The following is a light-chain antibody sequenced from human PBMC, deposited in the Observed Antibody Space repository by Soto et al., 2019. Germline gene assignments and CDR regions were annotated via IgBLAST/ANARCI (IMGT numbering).Light chain of an antibody. CDR2: DVT. Sequence: QSALTQPRSVSGSPGQSVTISCTGTSSDIGGYNFVSWYQQHPGKVPKLIIYDVTKRPSGVPDRFSASKSGNTASLTISGLQAEDEAYYYCCSYAGSYSLLFGGGTKLTVL. J-gene: IGLJ2*01. CDR1: SSDIGGYNF. CDR3: CSYAGSYSLL. V-gene: IGLV2-11*01.